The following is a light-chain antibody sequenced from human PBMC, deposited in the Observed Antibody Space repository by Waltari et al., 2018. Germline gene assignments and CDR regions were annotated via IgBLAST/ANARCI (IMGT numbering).Light chain of an antibody. CDR3: QTWGTGILSWV. Sequence: QLVLTQPPSASASLAASVKPTCTLSSGHSSFVIAWHQHQPGKGPRYLMKVNSDGSHFKGDGIPDRFSGSSSGAERYLTISSLQSEDEADYYCQTWGTGILSWVFGGGTKLTVL. J-gene: IGLJ3*02. CDR1: SGHSSFV. V-gene: IGLV4-69*01. CDR2: VNSDGSH.